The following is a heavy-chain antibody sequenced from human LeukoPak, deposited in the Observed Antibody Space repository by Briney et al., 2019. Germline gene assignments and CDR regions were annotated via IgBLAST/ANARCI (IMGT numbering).Heavy chain of an antibody. Sequence: GGSLRLSCAASGFTFSSYAMSWVRQAPGKGLEWVSAISGSGGSTYYADSVKGRFTISRDNSKNTLYLQMNSLRAEDTAVYYCAKGAVGRYCSGGSCYRYFDYWGQRTLVTVSS. CDR1: GFTFSSYA. D-gene: IGHD2-15*01. V-gene: IGHV3-23*01. J-gene: IGHJ4*02. CDR2: ISGSGGST. CDR3: AKGAVGRYCSGGSCYRYFDY.